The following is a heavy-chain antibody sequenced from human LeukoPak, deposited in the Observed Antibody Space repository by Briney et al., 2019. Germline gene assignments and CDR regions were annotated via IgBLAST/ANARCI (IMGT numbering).Heavy chain of an antibody. Sequence: PSETLSLTCTVSGGSISSYYWSWIRQPPGKGLEWIGYIYYSGSTYYNPSLKSRVTISVDTSKNHFSLNLSSVTAADTAVYYCARLRGYTGYDYGGRIDYWGQGTLVTVSS. CDR1: GGSISSYY. D-gene: IGHD5-12*01. J-gene: IGHJ4*02. CDR3: ARLRGYTGYDYGGRIDY. CDR2: IYYSGST. V-gene: IGHV4-59*08.